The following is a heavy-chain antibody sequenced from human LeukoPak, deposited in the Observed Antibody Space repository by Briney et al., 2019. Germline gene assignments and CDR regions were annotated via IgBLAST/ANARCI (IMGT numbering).Heavy chain of an antibody. CDR1: GYTFTSQD. J-gene: IGHJ4*02. V-gene: IGHV1-8*01. CDR3: ARGYSSTMRTTGNDY. CDR2: MNPNSGNT. D-gene: IGHD1-1*01. Sequence: ASVKVSCKASGYTFTSQDINWMRQATGQGLEWMGWMNPNSGNTGYAQKFQGRVIMTRDTSINTAYMELYSLRSDDTAVYYCARGYSSTMRTTGNDYWGQGTLVTVSS.